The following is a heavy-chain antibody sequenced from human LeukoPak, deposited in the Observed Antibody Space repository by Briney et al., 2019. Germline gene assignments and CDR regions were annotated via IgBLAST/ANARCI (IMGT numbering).Heavy chain of an antibody. D-gene: IGHD5-18*01. Sequence: GESLKISCKGSGYSFTSYWIGWVRQMSGKGLEWMGIIYPGDSDTRYSPSFQGQATISVDKSISTAYLHWSSLKASDTAMYYCARDTPTNAFDIWGQGTMVTVSS. J-gene: IGHJ3*02. CDR3: ARDTPTNAFDI. CDR2: IYPGDSDT. V-gene: IGHV5-51*01. CDR1: GYSFTSYW.